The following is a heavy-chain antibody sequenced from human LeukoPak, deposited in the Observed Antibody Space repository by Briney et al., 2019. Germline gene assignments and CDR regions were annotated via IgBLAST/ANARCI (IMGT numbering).Heavy chain of an antibody. CDR3: ARVMKGSSWSFDY. CDR1: GYTFTSYA. J-gene: IGHJ4*02. V-gene: IGHV1-3*01. D-gene: IGHD6-13*01. Sequence: VSVKVSCKASGYTFTSYAIQWVRQAPGQRLEWMGWINAGHGNTKYSQKFQGRVTITRDTSASTAYMELSSLRSEDTAVYYCARVMKGSSWSFDYWGQGTLVTVSS. CDR2: INAGHGNT.